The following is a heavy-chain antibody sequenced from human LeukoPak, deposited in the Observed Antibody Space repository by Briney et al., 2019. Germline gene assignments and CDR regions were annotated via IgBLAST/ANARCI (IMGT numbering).Heavy chain of an antibody. Sequence: TGGSLRLSCAASRFTFSSYAMSWVRQAPGKGLEWVSAISGSGGSTYYADSVKGRFTISRDNSKNTLYLQMNSLRAEDTAVYYCAKGGSLTGYSDYFGYWGQGTLVTVSS. D-gene: IGHD3-9*01. CDR3: AKGGSLTGYSDYFGY. CDR2: ISGSGGST. CDR1: RFTFSSYA. V-gene: IGHV3-23*01. J-gene: IGHJ4*02.